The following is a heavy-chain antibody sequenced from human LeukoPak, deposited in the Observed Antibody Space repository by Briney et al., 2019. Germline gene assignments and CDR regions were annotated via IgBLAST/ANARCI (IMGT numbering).Heavy chain of an antibody. CDR3: AKEVSYYDSSGYYPDY. CDR2: ISGSGGST. Sequence: GSLRLSCAASGFTFSSYAMSWVRQAPGKGLEWVSAISGSGGSTYYADSVKGRFTISRDNSKNTLYLQMNSLRAEDTAVYYCAKEVSYYDSSGYYPDYWGQGTLVTVSS. D-gene: IGHD3-22*01. CDR1: GFTFSSYA. V-gene: IGHV3-23*01. J-gene: IGHJ4*02.